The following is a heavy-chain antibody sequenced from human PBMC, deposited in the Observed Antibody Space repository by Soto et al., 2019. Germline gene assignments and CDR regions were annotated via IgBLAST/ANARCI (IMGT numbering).Heavy chain of an antibody. CDR2: IIPIFGTA. CDR1: GGTFSSYA. V-gene: IGHV1-69*13. Sequence: SVKVSCKASGGTFSSYAISWVRQAPGQGLEWMGGIIPIFGTANYAQKFQGRVTITADESPSPAYMELSSLRSEDTAVYYCARSVKIFGVIPGALYGMDVWGQGTTVTVSS. CDR3: ARSVKIFGVIPGALYGMDV. J-gene: IGHJ6*02. D-gene: IGHD3-3*01.